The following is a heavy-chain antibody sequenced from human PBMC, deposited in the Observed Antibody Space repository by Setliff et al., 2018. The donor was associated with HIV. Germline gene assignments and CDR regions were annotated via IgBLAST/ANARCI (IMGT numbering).Heavy chain of an antibody. CDR1: GASITSHY. Sequence: SETLSLTCTVSGASITSHYWSWIRQSPGRELEWIGYIYSTGSTNYNPSLQSRVSISMDASKNKFSLKLSSVTAADSAVYYCARDYYNFQDMWGQGTMVTVSS. V-gene: IGHV4-59*11. CDR2: IYSTGST. J-gene: IGHJ3*02. D-gene: IGHD3-3*01. CDR3: ARDYYNFQDM.